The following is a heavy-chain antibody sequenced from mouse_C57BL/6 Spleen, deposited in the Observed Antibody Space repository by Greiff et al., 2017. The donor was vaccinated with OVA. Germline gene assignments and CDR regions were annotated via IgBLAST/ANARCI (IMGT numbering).Heavy chain of an antibody. V-gene: IGHV1-53*01. CDR2: FNPINGGT. CDR3: ARATMFTTYYFDY. CDR1: GYTFTSYW. Sequence: QVQLQQPGTELVKPGASVKLSCKASGYTFTSYWMHWVKQRPGQGLAWIGNFNPINGGTNYNEMFTSKATLTGDNSSSTSYLQLSILTSEYSAIDYCARATMFTTYYFDYCGQGTTLTVSS. J-gene: IGHJ2*01. D-gene: IGHD2-2*01.